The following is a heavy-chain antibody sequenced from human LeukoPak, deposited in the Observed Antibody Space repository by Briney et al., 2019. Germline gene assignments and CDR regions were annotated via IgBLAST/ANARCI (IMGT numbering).Heavy chain of an antibody. CDR2: INSDGSST. J-gene: IGHJ6*03. D-gene: IGHD2-15*01. CDR3: ARGGFCSGGSCPVDYYYYMDV. Sequence: GGSLRLSCAASGFTFSNYWMHWVRQAPGKGLVWVSRINSDGSSTSYADSVKGRFTISRDEAKNTLYLQLNSLRAEDTAVYYCARGGFCSGGSCPVDYYYYMDVWGKGTTVTVSS. CDR1: GFTFSNYW. V-gene: IGHV3-74*01.